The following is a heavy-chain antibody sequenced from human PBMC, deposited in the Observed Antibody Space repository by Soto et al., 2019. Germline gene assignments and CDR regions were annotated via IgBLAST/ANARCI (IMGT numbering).Heavy chain of an antibody. CDR2: FTGEGTSA. Sequence: SLRPSCAVSGFTLSKCWIHLGRQGPGKGLVCLLCFTGEGTSATYADSVKGRFTVSRDTANDTLYLQMNGLRDEDTAVYFCARGFRRSKVRGVFNQGGPDYWGQGTLVTVSS. D-gene: IGHD3-10*01. CDR1: GFTLSKCW. J-gene: IGHJ4*02. V-gene: IGHV3-74*01. CDR3: ARGFRRSKVRGVFNQGGPDY.